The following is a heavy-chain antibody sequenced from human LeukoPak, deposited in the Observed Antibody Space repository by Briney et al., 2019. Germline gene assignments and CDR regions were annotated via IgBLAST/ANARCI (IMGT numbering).Heavy chain of an antibody. D-gene: IGHD6-13*01. CDR1: GDSVSSNSAA. CDR2: TYYRSKWYY. CDR3: AREGPGYDF. Sequence: SQTLSLTCAISGDSVSSNSAAWNWIRQSLSRGLEWLGRTYYRSKWYYDYPVSVKSRITINPDTSKNQFSLQLTSVTPEDTALYYCAREGPGYDFWGQGTLVTVSS. J-gene: IGHJ4*02. V-gene: IGHV6-1*01.